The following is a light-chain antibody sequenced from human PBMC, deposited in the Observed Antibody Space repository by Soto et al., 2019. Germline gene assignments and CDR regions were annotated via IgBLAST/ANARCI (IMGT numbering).Light chain of an antibody. CDR3: QQYKNWPPIT. Sequence: ERMMTQSPATLSVSPGERATLSCRASQSVSNNVAWYQQKPGQAPRLLIYYASTRATGIPARLSGSGSGTEFTLTISSLQSEDFALYYRQQYKNWPPITFGQGTRLEIK. CDR1: QSVSNN. CDR2: YAS. J-gene: IGKJ5*01. V-gene: IGKV3-15*01.